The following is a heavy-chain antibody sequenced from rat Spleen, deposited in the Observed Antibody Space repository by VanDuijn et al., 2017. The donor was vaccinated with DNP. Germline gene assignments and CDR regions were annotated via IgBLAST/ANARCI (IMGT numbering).Heavy chain of an antibody. CDR1: GFSLNSYH. J-gene: IGHJ2*01. Sequence: QVQLRESGPGRVQPSQTLSLTCTVSGFSLNSYHVSWVRQPPGKGLEWMGVIWTGGGTAYNSLLKSRMSISRDTSKSQVFLKMNSPQSEDTTTSYCVRERVIYSTHFPYFFDYWGPGVMVTVSS. D-gene: IGHD1-8*01. V-gene: IGHV2-43*01. CDR3: VRERVIYSTHFPYFFDY. CDR2: IWTGGGT.